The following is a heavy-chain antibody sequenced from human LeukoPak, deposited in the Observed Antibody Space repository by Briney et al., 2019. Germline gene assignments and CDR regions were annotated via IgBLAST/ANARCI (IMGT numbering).Heavy chain of an antibody. V-gene: IGHV1-18*01. D-gene: IGHD3-10*01. J-gene: IGHJ5*02. CDR2: ISAYNGNT. Sequence: ASVKVSCKASGYTFTSYGISWVRQAPGQGLEWMGWISAYNGNTKYAQKLQGGVTMTTDTSTSTAYMDLRSLRSDDTAVYYCARDAQYYYGSGSYQPLNWFDPRGQGTLVTVSS. CDR3: ARDAQYYYGSGSYQPLNWFDP. CDR1: GYTFTSYG.